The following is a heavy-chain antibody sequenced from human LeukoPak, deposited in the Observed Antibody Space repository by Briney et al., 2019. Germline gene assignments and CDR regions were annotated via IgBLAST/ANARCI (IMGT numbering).Heavy chain of an antibody. CDR3: ARISKYSSRYDVM. V-gene: IGHV3-48*01. CDR2: ISRRGETI. Sequence: PGGSLRLSCAVSGFSFSTYSWNRVRQTPGKGLEWISYISRRGETIFYADSVKGRFTISRDNVNSFLYLQMNSLRAEDTALYYCARISKYSSRYDVMGAQGTLVTVSS. D-gene: IGHD6-13*01. J-gene: IGHJ4*02. CDR1: GFSFSTYS.